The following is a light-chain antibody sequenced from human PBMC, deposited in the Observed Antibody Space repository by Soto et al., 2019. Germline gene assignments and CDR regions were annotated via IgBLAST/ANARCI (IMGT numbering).Light chain of an antibody. CDR3: QQVKSFLPLT. J-gene: IGKJ4*01. CDR2: AAS. CDR1: QDISSH. V-gene: IGKV1-9*01. Sequence: IQLTQSASSLSASVGDSVTITCRASQDISSHLAWYQQKPGKAPKVLIYAASTLESGIPSRFSGSGSGTDFTLTISSLQAEDFATYYCQQVKSFLPLTFGGGTKVDIK.